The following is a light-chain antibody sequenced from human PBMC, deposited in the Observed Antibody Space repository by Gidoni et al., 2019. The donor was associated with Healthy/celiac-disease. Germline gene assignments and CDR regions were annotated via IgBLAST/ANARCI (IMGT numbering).Light chain of an antibody. CDR3: CSYAGSSSYV. CDR2: EVS. V-gene: IGLV2-23*02. Sequence: QSALTQPPSVSVSPGPSITISCTGTSSDVGSYNLVSWYQQHPGKAPKLMIYEVSKRPSGGSNRFSGSKSGNTASLTISGLQAEDEADYYCCSYAGSSSYVFGTGTKVTVL. CDR1: SSDVGSYNL. J-gene: IGLJ1*01.